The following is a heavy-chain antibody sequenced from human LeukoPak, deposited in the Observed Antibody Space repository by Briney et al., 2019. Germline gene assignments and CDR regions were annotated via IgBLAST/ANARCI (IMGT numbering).Heavy chain of an antibody. CDR2: INGDGSST. Sequence: GGSLRLSCAASGFTFSSYWMHWVRQAPGRGLVWVSRINGDGSSTYYADSVKGRFTISRDNAKKTIYLQVNSLRAEDSAVYYCARGWLGQIGYWGQGTLVTVSS. D-gene: IGHD5-12*01. V-gene: IGHV3-74*01. CDR3: ARGWLGQIGY. J-gene: IGHJ4*02. CDR1: GFTFSSYW.